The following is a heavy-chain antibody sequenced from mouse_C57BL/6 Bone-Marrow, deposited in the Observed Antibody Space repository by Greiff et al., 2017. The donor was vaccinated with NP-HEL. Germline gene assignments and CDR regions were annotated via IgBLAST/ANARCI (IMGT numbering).Heavy chain of an antibody. CDR2: INPSSGYT. V-gene: IGHV1-7*01. J-gene: IGHJ2*01. CDR3: ARRLYGSSYDFDC. Sequence: VQLQQSGAELAKPGASVKLSCKASGYTFTSYWMHWVKQRPGQGLEWIGYINPSSGYTKYNQKFKGKAKLTADKSSRTAYMQLSSLTYEDSAVYYCARRLYGSSYDFDCWGQGTTLTVSS. D-gene: IGHD1-1*01. CDR1: GYTFTSYW.